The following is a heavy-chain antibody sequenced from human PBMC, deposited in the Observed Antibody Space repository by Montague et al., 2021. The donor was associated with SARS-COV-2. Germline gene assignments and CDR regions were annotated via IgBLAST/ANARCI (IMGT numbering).Heavy chain of an antibody. D-gene: IGHD3-10*01. V-gene: IGHV4-39*01. CDR2: IYYSGTI. CDR1: GGSITRNYY. CDR3: ARPLVRGVPKAFDI. Sequence: SETLSLTCTVSGGSITRNYYWGWIRQPPGKGLEWVGNIYYSGTIFINPSLESRVTISVDASKNQFSLNLTSVTAADTAVYYCARPLVRGVPKAFDIWGQGALVIVSS. J-gene: IGHJ3*02.